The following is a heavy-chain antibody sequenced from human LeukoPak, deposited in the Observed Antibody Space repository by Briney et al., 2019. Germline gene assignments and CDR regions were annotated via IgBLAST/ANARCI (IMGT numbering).Heavy chain of an antibody. CDR2: INHSGST. CDR3: ARGESQLGWVYYYYGMDV. Sequence: SETLSPTCAVYGGSFSGYYWSWIRQPPGKGLEWIGKINHSGSTNYNPSLKSRVTISVDTSKNQFSLKLSSVTAADTAAYYCARGESQLGWVYYYYGMDVWGQGTTVTVSS. J-gene: IGHJ6*02. D-gene: IGHD7-27*01. CDR1: GGSFSGYY. V-gene: IGHV4-34*01.